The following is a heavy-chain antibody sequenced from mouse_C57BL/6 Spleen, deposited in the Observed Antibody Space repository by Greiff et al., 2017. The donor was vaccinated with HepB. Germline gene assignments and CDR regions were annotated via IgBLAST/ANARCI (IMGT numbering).Heavy chain of an antibody. CDR1: GFTFSDYG. Sequence: DVQLVESGGGLVKPGGSLKLSCAASGFTFSDYGMHWVRQAPEKGLEWVAYISSGSSTIYYADTVKGRFTISRDNAKNTLFLQMTSLRSEDTAMYYCARITTGSYWYFDVWGTGTTVTVSS. D-gene: IGHD2-4*01. J-gene: IGHJ1*03. V-gene: IGHV5-17*01. CDR2: ISSGSSTI. CDR3: ARITTGSYWYFDV.